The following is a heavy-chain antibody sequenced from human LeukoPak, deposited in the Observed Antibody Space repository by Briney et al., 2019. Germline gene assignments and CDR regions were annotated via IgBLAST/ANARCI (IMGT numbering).Heavy chain of an antibody. D-gene: IGHD3-9*01. Sequence: SETLSLTCTVSGGSISSYYWSWIRQPPGKGLEWIGYIYYSGSTNYNPSLKSRVTISVDTSKNQFPLKLSSVTAADTAVYYCARGREDYDILTGYYLQWFDPWGQGTLVTVSS. V-gene: IGHV4-59*01. J-gene: IGHJ5*02. CDR3: ARGREDYDILTGYYLQWFDP. CDR2: IYYSGST. CDR1: GGSISSYY.